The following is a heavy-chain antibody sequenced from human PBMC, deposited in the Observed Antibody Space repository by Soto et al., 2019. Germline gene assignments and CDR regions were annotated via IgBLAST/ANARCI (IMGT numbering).Heavy chain of an antibody. CDR3: ARDSSDYCTNGVCRGYYYYYGMDV. J-gene: IGHJ6*02. V-gene: IGHV3-30-3*01. Sequence: GGSLRLSCAASGFTFSSYAMHWVRQAPGKGLEWVAVISYDGSNKYYADSVKGRFTISRDNSKNTLYLQMNSLRAEDTAVYYCARDSSDYCTNGVCRGYYYYYGMDVWGQGTTVTVSS. CDR1: GFTFSSYA. D-gene: IGHD2-8*01. CDR2: ISYDGSNK.